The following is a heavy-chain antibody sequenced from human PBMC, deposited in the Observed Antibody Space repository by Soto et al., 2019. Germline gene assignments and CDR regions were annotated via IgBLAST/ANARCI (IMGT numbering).Heavy chain of an antibody. V-gene: IGHV3-21*01. D-gene: IGHD2-15*01. CDR2: ISSSSSYI. CDR1: GFTFSSYS. J-gene: IGHJ6*02. Sequence: GGSLRLSCAASGFTFSSYSMNWVRQAPGKGLEWVSSISSSSSYIYYADSVKGRFTISRDNAKNSLYLQMNSLRAEDTAVYYCAKDCSGGSCYVWGQGTTVTVSS. CDR3: AKDCSGGSCYV.